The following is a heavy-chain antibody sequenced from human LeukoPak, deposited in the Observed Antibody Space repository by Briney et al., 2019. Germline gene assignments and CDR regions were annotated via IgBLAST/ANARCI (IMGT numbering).Heavy chain of an antibody. CDR3: ARDSAGNDY. J-gene: IGHJ4*02. CDR1: GFTFSTYW. Sequence: GGSLRLSCAASGFTFSTYWTSWVRQAPGKGLEWVANIKQDGSEKYYVDSVKGRFTISRDNAKNSLYLQMNSLRAEDTAMYYCARDSAGNDYWGQGTLVTVSS. CDR2: IKQDGSEK. V-gene: IGHV3-7*01. D-gene: IGHD6-13*01.